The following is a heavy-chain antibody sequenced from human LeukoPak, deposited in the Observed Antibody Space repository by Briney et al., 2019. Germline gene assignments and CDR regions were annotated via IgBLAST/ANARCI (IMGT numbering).Heavy chain of an antibody. Sequence: SVKVSCKASGGTFSSYAVSWVRQAPGQGLEWMGRIIPIFGTANYAQKFQGRVTITTDESTSTAYMELSSLRSEDTAVYYCARERDGWYDGVYWGQGTLVTVSS. J-gene: IGHJ4*02. V-gene: IGHV1-69*05. CDR3: ARERDGWYDGVY. CDR2: IIPIFGTA. D-gene: IGHD6-19*01. CDR1: GGTFSSYA.